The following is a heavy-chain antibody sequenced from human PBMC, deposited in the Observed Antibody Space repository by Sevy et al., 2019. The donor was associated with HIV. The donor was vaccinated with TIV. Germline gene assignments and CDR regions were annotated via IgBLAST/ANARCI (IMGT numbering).Heavy chain of an antibody. CDR2: IWYDGSKK. Sequence: GGSLRLSCSASGFPFSSFAMHWVRQAPGKGLEWVAFIWYDGSKKYFADSLKGRLTISRDNSKNTLFLQMNSLRAEDTAVYYCARPILGVTTSTYFDSWGQGTLVTVSS. J-gene: IGHJ4*02. CDR1: GFPFSSFA. D-gene: IGHD1-26*01. CDR3: ARPILGVTTSTYFDS. V-gene: IGHV3-33*01.